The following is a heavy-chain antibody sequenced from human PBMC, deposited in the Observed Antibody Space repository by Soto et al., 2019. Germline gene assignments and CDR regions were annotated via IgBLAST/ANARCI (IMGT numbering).Heavy chain of an antibody. CDR3: ARSGCRGGSCYGHFDF. CDR1: GGSISSSSYY. D-gene: IGHD2-15*01. CDR2: IYYSGST. V-gene: IGHV4-39*01. J-gene: IGHJ4*02. Sequence: SETLSLTCTVSGGSISSSSYYWGWIRQPPGKGLEWIGSIYYSGSTYYNPSLKSRVTISVDTSKNQFSLKLSSVTAADTAVYYCARSGCRGGSCYGHFDFWGQGTLVPGSS.